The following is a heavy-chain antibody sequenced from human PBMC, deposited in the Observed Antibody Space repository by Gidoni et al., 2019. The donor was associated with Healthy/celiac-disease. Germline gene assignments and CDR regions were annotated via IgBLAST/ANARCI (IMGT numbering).Heavy chain of an antibody. V-gene: IGHV3-9*01. CDR1: VFTFEDYA. Sequence: EVQLVESGGGLVQPSRSLSLSCASSVFTFEDYAMPWVRQAPGMGLEWGSGSSWNSGSIGYAASVKGLFTISRDNAKNSLYLQMNSLRAEDTALYYCAKGGGSGSYYFPRLFDYWGQGTLVTVSS. CDR3: AKGGGSGSYYFPRLFDY. J-gene: IGHJ4*02. D-gene: IGHD1-26*01. CDR2: SSWNSGSI.